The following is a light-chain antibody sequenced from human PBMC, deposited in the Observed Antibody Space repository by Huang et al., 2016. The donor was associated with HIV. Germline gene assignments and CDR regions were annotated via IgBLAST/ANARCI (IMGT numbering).Light chain of an antibody. CDR3: QQRSNWPPVT. CDR2: DAS. Sequence: EIVLTQSPATLSLSPGERATLSCRASQSVSSYLAWYQQKPGQAPGLLIYDASNRATGIPARFNGSGSGTDFTLTISSLEPEDFAVYYCQQRSNWPPVTFGPGTKVDIK. J-gene: IGKJ3*01. V-gene: IGKV3-11*01. CDR1: QSVSSY.